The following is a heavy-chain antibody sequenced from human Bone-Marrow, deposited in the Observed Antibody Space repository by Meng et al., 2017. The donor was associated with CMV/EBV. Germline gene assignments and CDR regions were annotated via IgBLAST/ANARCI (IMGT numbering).Heavy chain of an antibody. D-gene: IGHD5-12*01. V-gene: IGHV3-21*01. CDR3: AKGGYSGYRSADY. CDR2: ISSSSSYI. J-gene: IGHJ4*02. Sequence: GESLKISCAASGFTFSSYSMNWVRQAPGKGLEWVSSISSSSSYIYYADSVKGRFTISRDNSKNTLYLQMNSLRAEDTAVYYCAKGGYSGYRSADYWGQGTLVTVSS. CDR1: GFTFSSYS.